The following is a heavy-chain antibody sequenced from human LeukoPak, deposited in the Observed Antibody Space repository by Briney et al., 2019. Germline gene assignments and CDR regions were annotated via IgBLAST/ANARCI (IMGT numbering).Heavy chain of an antibody. Sequence: GGSLRLSCAASGFTFKGYWMSWVRQAPGKGLEWVANIQQDGSEKKYVDSVKGRFTISRDNAKNSLYLQMSSLRAEDRALYYCAKDRSSTLDDAFDFWGQGTMVTVSS. V-gene: IGHV3-7*03. CDR1: GFTFKGYW. CDR3: AKDRSSTLDDAFDF. J-gene: IGHJ3*01. CDR2: IQQDGSEK. D-gene: IGHD6-13*01.